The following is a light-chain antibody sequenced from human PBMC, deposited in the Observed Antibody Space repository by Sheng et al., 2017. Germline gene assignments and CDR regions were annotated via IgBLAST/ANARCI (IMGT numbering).Light chain of an antibody. Sequence: DIQMTQSPSSLSTSVGGRVTITCRASQNIRTYLNWYQQKPGKAPKLLIYAASNLQSGVPSGFSGSGSGTEFTLTISSLQPDDFATYYCQQYSSYPWTFGQGTKVEIK. V-gene: IGKV1-17*01. CDR2: AAS. CDR1: QNIRTY. CDR3: QQYSSYPWT. J-gene: IGKJ1*01.